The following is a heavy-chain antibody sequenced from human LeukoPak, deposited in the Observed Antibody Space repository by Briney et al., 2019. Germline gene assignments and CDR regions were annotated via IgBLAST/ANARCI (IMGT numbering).Heavy chain of an antibody. J-gene: IGHJ4*02. Sequence: PGGSLRLSCAASGFTFNNYWMHWVRHAPGKGLVWVSYIYPDGSSTTYADSVKGRFTISRDNAKNTLYLHMNSLRADDTAVYYCARDPESAEPLAYWGQGALVTVSS. V-gene: IGHV3-74*01. CDR2: IYPDGSST. CDR1: GFTFNNYW. D-gene: IGHD1-14*01. CDR3: ARDPESAEPLAY.